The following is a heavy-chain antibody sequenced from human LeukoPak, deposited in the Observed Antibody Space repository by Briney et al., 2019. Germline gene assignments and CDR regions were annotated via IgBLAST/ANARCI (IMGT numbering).Heavy chain of an antibody. V-gene: IGHV4-59*08. Sequence: SETLSLTCTVSGGSISSYYWSWIRQPPGKGLEWIGYIYYSGSTNYNPSLKSRVTTSVDTSKNQFSLKLSSVTAADTAVYYCARLDYDILTGYYPFDYWGQGTLVTVSS. CDR2: IYYSGST. CDR1: GGSISSYY. CDR3: ARLDYDILTGYYPFDY. D-gene: IGHD3-9*01. J-gene: IGHJ4*02.